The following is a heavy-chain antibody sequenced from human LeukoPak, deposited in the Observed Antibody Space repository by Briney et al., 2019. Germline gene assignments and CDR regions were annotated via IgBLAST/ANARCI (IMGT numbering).Heavy chain of an antibody. CDR2: INPNSGGT. Sequence: ASVKVSCKASGYTFTAYYIHWVRQAPGQGPEWLGWINPNSGGTNYAQKFQGRVTMTRDTSISTAYMELSRLRSDDTAVYYCARDSDDYGGNSYDAFDIWGQGTMVTVSS. D-gene: IGHD4-23*01. J-gene: IGHJ3*02. V-gene: IGHV1-2*02. CDR1: GYTFTAYY. CDR3: ARDSDDYGGNSYDAFDI.